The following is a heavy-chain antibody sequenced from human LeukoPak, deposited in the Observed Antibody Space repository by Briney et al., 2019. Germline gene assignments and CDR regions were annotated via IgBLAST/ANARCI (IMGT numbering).Heavy chain of an antibody. CDR2: IYNSGST. J-gene: IGHJ5*02. CDR3: ARDEGWSDP. CDR1: GGSISSYY. V-gene: IGHV4-4*07. Sequence: SETLSLTCTVSGGSISSYYWSWIRQPVGKGLEWIGRIYNSGSTDYNPSLRSRVIMSVDTSKNQFSLKLSSVTAADTAVYYCARDEGWSDPWGQGTLVTVSS.